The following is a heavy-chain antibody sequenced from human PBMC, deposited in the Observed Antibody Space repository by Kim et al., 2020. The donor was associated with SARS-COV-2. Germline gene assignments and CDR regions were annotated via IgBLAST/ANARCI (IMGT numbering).Heavy chain of an antibody. D-gene: IGHD6-19*01. CDR3: ASEADSGSFDY. J-gene: IGHJ4*02. Sequence: YYADSVKGRFTTSRDNSKNTLYLQMNSLRAEDTAVYYCASEADSGSFDYWGQGTLVTVSS. V-gene: IGHV3-23*01.